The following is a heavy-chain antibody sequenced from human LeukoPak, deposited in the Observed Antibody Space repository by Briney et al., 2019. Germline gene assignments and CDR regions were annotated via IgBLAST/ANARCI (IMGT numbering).Heavy chain of an antibody. CDR3: AKSISGYDPDY. Sequence: GALRLSCAASRFTFSNYAMHWVRQAPGKGLEWVAVISFDGITKYYADSVKGRFTISRDNSKNTLYLQMNSLRAEDTAVYYCAKSISGYDPDYWGQGTLVTVSS. D-gene: IGHD5-12*01. V-gene: IGHV3-30-3*02. J-gene: IGHJ4*02. CDR2: ISFDGITK. CDR1: RFTFSNYA.